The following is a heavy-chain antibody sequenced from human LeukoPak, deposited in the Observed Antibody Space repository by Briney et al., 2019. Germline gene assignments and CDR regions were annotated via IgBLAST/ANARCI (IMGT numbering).Heavy chain of an antibody. D-gene: IGHD6-13*01. V-gene: IGHV1-24*01. CDR3: ATDAAAAAPYYSDY. CDR1: GYTLTELS. CDR2: FDPEDGET. Sequence: ALVKVSCKVSGYTLTELSMHWVRQAPGKGLEWMGGFDPEDGETIYAQKFQGRVTMTEDTSTDTAYMELSSLRSEDTAVYYCATDAAAAAPYYSDYWGQGTLVTVSS. J-gene: IGHJ4*02.